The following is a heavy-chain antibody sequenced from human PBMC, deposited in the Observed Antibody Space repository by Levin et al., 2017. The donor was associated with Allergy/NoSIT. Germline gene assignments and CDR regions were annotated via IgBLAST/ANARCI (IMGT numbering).Heavy chain of an antibody. CDR3: VRAVGANYDYVWGSYRYVGHGLDV. J-gene: IGHJ6*02. CDR1: GLSFSIYA. CDR2: ISHEGSKI. D-gene: IGHD3-16*02. Sequence: PGGSLRLSCAVSGLSFSIYAMHWVRQAPGKGLEWVAVISHEGSKIFYADSVKGRFTISRDNSKNTLYLQMSSLRAEDTAVYYCVRAVGANYDYVWGSYRYVGHGLDVWGLGTTVTVSS. V-gene: IGHV3-30*04.